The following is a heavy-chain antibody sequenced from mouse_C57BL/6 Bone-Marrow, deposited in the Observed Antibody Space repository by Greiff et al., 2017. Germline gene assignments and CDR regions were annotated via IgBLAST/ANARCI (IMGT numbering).Heavy chain of an antibody. CDR3: ADGYAY. V-gene: IGHV1-82*01. CDR1: GYAFSSSW. Sequence: QVQLQQSGPELVKPGASVQISCKASGYAFSSSWMNWVKQRPGKGLEWIGRIYPGDGDTNYNGKFKGKATLTADKSSSTAYMQLSSLTSEDSAVYFCADGYAYWGQGTTLTVSS. D-gene: IGHD2-2*01. CDR2: IYPGDGDT. J-gene: IGHJ2*01.